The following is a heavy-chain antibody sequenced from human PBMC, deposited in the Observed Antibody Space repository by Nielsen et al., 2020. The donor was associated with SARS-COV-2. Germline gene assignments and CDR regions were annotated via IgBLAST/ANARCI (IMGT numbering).Heavy chain of an antibody. V-gene: IGHV4-34*01. Sequence: GSLRLSCAVYGGSFSGYYWSWIRQPPGKGLEWIGEINHSGSTNYNPSLKSRVTISVDTSKNQFSLKLSSVTAADTAVYYCARSPVTMIVVVIPFLYFDLWGRGTLVTVSS. J-gene: IGHJ2*01. CDR1: GGSFSGYY. CDR3: ARSPVTMIVVVIPFLYFDL. D-gene: IGHD3-22*01. CDR2: INHSGST.